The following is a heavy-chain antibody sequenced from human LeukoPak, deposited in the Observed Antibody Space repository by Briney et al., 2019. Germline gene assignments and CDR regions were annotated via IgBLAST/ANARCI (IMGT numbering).Heavy chain of an antibody. Sequence: NPSETLSLTCTVSGGSISSGGYYWSWIRQHPGKGLEWIGYTFYSGSTYYNPSLKSRVTISVDTSKNQFSLKLSSVTAADTAVYYCARLGSGGGWPRFDYWGQGTLVTVSS. CDR3: ARLGSGGGWPRFDY. V-gene: IGHV4-31*03. J-gene: IGHJ4*02. CDR1: GGSISSGGYY. D-gene: IGHD6-19*01. CDR2: TFYSGST.